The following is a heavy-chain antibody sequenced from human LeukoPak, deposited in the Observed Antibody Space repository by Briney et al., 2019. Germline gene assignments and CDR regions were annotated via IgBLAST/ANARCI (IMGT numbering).Heavy chain of an antibody. CDR1: GFSFSTYW. D-gene: IGHD2-15*01. CDR3: ASLSGWRSDY. CDR2: INEDGSEK. Sequence: GGSPRLSCAASGFSFSTYWMTWVRQAPGKGLEWVANINEDGSEKYCVDSMKGRFTISRDNAKDSLYLQMNSLRAEDTAVYYCASLSGWRSDYWGQGTLVTVSS. J-gene: IGHJ4*02. V-gene: IGHV3-7*02.